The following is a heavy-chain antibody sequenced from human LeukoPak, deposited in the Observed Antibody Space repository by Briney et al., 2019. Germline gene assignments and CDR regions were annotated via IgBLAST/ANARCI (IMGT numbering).Heavy chain of an antibody. V-gene: IGHV3-48*01. D-gene: IGHD1-14*01. J-gene: IGHJ4*02. Sequence: SGGSLTLSCAASGFTFSSYSMNWVRQAPGKGLEWVSYISSSSDAIYYADSVKGRFTISRDNAKNSLYLQMNSLRAEDTAVYYCARDPPRRYDYWGQGTLVTVSS. CDR1: GFTFSSYS. CDR2: ISSSSDAI. CDR3: ARDPPRRYDY.